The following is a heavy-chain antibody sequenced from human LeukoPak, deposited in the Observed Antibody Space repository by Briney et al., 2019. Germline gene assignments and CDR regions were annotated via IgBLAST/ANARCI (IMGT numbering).Heavy chain of an antibody. D-gene: IGHD2/OR15-2a*01. CDR2: ISDTGRST. CDR1: GFSFSTDA. V-gene: IGHV3-23*01. J-gene: IGHJ6*02. CDR3: AKGHSNRWVLTDPGMDV. Sequence: GGSLRLSCAASGFSFSTDAMSWVRQASGKGLEWVSGISDTGRSTYYAESVKGRFTISRDNSKNTLYLQMNSLRAEDTAVYYCAKGHSNRWVLTDPGMDVWGQGTTVTVSS.